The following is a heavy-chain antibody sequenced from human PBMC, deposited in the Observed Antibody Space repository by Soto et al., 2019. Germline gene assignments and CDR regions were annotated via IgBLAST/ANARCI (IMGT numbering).Heavy chain of an antibody. CDR3: ASLNYDILTGHFDY. V-gene: IGHV5-51*01. CDR1: GYSFTSYW. Sequence: GESLTISCKGSGYSFTSYWIGWVRQMPGKGLEWMGIIYPGDSDTRYSPSFQGQATISADKSISTAYLQWSSLKASDTAMYYCASLNYDILTGHFDYWGQGTLVTVSS. D-gene: IGHD3-9*01. CDR2: IYPGDSDT. J-gene: IGHJ4*02.